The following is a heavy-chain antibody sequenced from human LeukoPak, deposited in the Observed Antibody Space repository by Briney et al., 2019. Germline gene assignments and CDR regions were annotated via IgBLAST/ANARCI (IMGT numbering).Heavy chain of an antibody. Sequence: PGGSLRLSCAASGFTFSNYEMNWVRQAPGKGLEWVSYISSSGTTTYYAGSVEGRFTISRDNAKNSLYLQMNSLRAEDTAVYYCARYNAFDIWGQGTMVTVSS. J-gene: IGHJ3*02. V-gene: IGHV3-48*03. CDR2: ISSSGTTT. D-gene: IGHD1-14*01. CDR1: GFTFSNYE. CDR3: ARYNAFDI.